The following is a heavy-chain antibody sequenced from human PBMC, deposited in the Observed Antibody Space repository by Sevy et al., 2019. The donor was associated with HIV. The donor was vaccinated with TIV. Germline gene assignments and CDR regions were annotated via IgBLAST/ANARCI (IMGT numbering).Heavy chain of an antibody. CDR2: INHSGST. J-gene: IGHJ5*02. CDR3: ARAPPVVVVPGAPSWLDP. Sequence: SDTLSLTCAVYGGSFSGYYWNWIRQTPGKGLEWIGEINHSGSTNYNPSLKSRVTISVDTSKNQFSLRLNSVTAADTAVYYCARAPPVVVVPGAPSWLDPWGQGTLVTVSS. D-gene: IGHD2-2*01. CDR1: GGSFSGYY. V-gene: IGHV4-34*01.